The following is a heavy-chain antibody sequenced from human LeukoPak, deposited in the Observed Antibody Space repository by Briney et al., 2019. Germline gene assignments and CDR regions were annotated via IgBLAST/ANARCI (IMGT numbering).Heavy chain of an antibody. CDR3: AKDTEWDWLASENGMDV. Sequence: GGSLRLSCAASGFTFSSYAMSWVRQAPGKGLEWVSAISGSGGSTYYADSVKGRFTISRDNSKNTLYLQMNSLRAEDTAVYYCAKDTEWDWLASENGMDVWGQGTTVTVSS. J-gene: IGHJ6*02. CDR2: ISGSGGST. V-gene: IGHV3-23*01. CDR1: GFTFSSYA. D-gene: IGHD1-26*01.